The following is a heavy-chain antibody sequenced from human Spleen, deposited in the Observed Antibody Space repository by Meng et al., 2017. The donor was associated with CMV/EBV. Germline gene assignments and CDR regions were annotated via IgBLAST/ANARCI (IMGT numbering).Heavy chain of an antibody. Sequence: SETLSLTCALSGDSVSSNSAAWNWIRQSPSRGLEWLGRTYYRSKWYNDYAVSVKSRITINPDTSKNQFSLQLNSVTPEDTAVYYCARVRIGGGYYYYYGMDVWGQGTTVTVSS. V-gene: IGHV6-1*01. CDR3: ARVRIGGGYYYYYGMDV. CDR1: GDSVSSNSAA. D-gene: IGHD1-26*01. CDR2: TYYRSKWYN. J-gene: IGHJ6*02.